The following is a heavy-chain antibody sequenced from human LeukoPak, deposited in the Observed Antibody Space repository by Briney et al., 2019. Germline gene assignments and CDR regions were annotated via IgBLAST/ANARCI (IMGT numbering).Heavy chain of an antibody. Sequence: GGSLRLSCAASGFTFSTFAMIWVRQPPGKGLVWVSRINSDGSSTSYADSVKGRFTISRDNAKNTLYLQMNSLRAEDTAVYYCARGSGYEGNWFDPWGQGTLVTVSS. CDR2: INSDGSST. V-gene: IGHV3-74*01. CDR1: GFTFSTFA. CDR3: ARGSGYEGNWFDP. D-gene: IGHD5-12*01. J-gene: IGHJ5*02.